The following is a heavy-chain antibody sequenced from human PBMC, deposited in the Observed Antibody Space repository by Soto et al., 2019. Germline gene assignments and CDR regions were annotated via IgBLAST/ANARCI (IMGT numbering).Heavy chain of an antibody. CDR2: IYYSGST. V-gene: IGHV4-59*01. CDR3: ARGDLAVSNFDY. J-gene: IGHJ4*02. Sequence: QVQLQESGPGLVKPSETLSLTCTVSGGSISSYYWSWIRQPPGKGLEWIGYIYYSGSTNYNPSLTSRVTISVDTSKNQFSLKMSSVTAADTAVYSCARGDLAVSNFDYWGQGTLVTVSS. D-gene: IGHD6-19*01. CDR1: GGSISSYY.